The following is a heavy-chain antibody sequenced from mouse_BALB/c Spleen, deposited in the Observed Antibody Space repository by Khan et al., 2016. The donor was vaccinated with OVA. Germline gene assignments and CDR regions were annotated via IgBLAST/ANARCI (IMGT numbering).Heavy chain of an antibody. V-gene: IGHV2-6-5*01. D-gene: IGHD2-10*01. CDR3: AKDPTYYAMDY. Sequence: QVQLKQSGPGLVAPSQSLSITCTVSGFSLTDYAVSWIRQPPGKGLEWLGVIWGGGSKYYNSALKSRLSICKDNSKSQVFLKMNSLQTDDTAMYYCAKDPTYYAMDYWGQGTSVTVSS. J-gene: IGHJ4*01. CDR2: IWGGGSK. CDR1: GFSLTDYA.